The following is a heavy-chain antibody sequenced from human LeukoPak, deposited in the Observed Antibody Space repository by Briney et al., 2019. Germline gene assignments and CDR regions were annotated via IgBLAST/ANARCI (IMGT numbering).Heavy chain of an antibody. CDR3: ARARWNWNDDVGEFDP. V-gene: IGHV1-8*01. Sequence: ASVKVSCKASGYTFTSYDINWVRQATGQGLEWMGWMNPNRGNTGYAQKFQGRVTMTRNTSISTAYMELSSLRSEDTAVYYCARARWNWNDDVGEFDPWGQGTLVTVSS. J-gene: IGHJ5*02. CDR2: MNPNRGNT. CDR1: GYTFTSYD. D-gene: IGHD1-1*01.